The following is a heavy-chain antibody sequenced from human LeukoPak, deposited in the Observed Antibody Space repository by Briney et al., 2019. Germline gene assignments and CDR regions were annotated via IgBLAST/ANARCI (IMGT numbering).Heavy chain of an antibody. V-gene: IGHV3-21*01. CDR3: ARATLFYYYGMDV. J-gene: IGHJ6*02. D-gene: IGHD3-16*01. Sequence: GGSLRLSCAASGFTFSSYSMNWVCQAPGKGLEWVSSIISSTNYIYYADSMKGRFTISRDNAKNSLYLQMNGLRAEDTAVYYCARATLFYYYGMDVWGQGTTVTVSS. CDR2: IISSTNYI. CDR1: GFTFSSYS.